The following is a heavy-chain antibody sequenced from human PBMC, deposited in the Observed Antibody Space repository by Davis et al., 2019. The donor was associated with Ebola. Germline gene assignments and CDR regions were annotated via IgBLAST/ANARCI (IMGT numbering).Heavy chain of an antibody. CDR1: GYTFTNYA. D-gene: IGHD3-22*01. CDR3: ARGSGYYSELIDY. J-gene: IGHJ4*02. CDR2: INAGNGNT. V-gene: IGHV1-3*01. Sequence: ASVKVSCKTSGYTFTNYAIHWVRQAPGQRLEWMGWINAGNGNTKYSQKFQGRVTITRDTSASTAYMELSSLRSEDTAVYYCARGSGYYSELIDYWGQGTLVTVSS.